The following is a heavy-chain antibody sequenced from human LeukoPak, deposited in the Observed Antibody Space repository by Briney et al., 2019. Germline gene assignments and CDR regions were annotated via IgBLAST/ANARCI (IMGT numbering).Heavy chain of an antibody. CDR1: GFTFSSYA. J-gene: IGHJ4*02. D-gene: IGHD6-13*01. V-gene: IGHV3-23*01. CDR2: ISGSGGST. Sequence: GGSLRLSCAASGFTFSSYAMSWVRQAPGKGLEWVSSISGSGGSTNYADSVKGRFTISRDNSKNTLYLQMHSLRAEDTAVYYCFNLDGSWYPALAYWGQGTLVTVSS. CDR3: FNLDGSWYPALAY.